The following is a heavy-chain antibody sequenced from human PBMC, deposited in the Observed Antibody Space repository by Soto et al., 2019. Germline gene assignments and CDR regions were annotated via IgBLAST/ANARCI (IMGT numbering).Heavy chain of an antibody. V-gene: IGHV4-30-2*01. Sequence: QLQLQESGSGLVKPSQTLSLTCAVSGGSISSGGDSWSWIRQPPGKGLEWIGYIYHSGSTYYNPSLKSRVTISVDRSKNQFSLKLSSVTAADTAVYYCASGGYSYGYLVDVWGQGTTVTVSS. CDR1: GGSISSGGDS. J-gene: IGHJ6*02. CDR2: IYHSGST. D-gene: IGHD5-18*01. CDR3: ASGGYSYGYLVDV.